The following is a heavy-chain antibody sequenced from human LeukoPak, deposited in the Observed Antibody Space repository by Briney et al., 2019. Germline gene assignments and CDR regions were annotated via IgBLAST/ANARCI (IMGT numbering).Heavy chain of an antibody. CDR1: GYTFTNFG. J-gene: IGHJ4*02. CDR3: AGGGGTRVYYFDY. D-gene: IGHD1-1*01. V-gene: IGHV1-18*01. Sequence: ASVKVSCKASGYTFTNFGVAWVRQAPGQGLEWMAWSSAYNGNPNYAQKFQGRFTMTTDTSTSTAYMELRNLTSDETAVYFCAGGGGTRVYYFDYWGQGTLVTVSS. CDR2: SSAYNGNP.